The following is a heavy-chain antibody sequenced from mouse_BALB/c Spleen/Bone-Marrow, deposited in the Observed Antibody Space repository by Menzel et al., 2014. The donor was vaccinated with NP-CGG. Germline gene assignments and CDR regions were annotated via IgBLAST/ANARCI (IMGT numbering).Heavy chain of an antibody. CDR2: INPNNGGT. CDR1: GYTFTEYT. J-gene: IGHJ4*01. V-gene: IGHV1-18*01. Sequence: EVKLVESGPELVKPGASVKISCKTSGYTFTEYTMHWVKQSHGKNPEWIGGINPNNGGTSYSQKFKGKATLTVDKSSSTAYMELRSLTSEDSAVYYCAEDYDLYAMDYWSQGTSVTVSS. D-gene: IGHD2-4*01. CDR3: AEDYDLYAMDY.